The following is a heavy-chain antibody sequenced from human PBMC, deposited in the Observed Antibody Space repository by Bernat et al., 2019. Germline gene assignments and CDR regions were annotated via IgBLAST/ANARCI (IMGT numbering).Heavy chain of an antibody. D-gene: IGHD5-12*01. J-gene: IGHJ4*02. CDR1: GFTVSSNY. Sequence: EVQLVESGGGLIQPGGSLRLSCAASGFTVSSNYMTWVRQAPGKGLEWVSLLYSDGTTYYADSVKGRFTTSRDNSKNTLFLQMNSLRVEDTAVYYCARATESGYDWLYWGQGTLVTVSS. CDR2: LYSDGTT. CDR3: ARATESGYDWLY. V-gene: IGHV3-53*01.